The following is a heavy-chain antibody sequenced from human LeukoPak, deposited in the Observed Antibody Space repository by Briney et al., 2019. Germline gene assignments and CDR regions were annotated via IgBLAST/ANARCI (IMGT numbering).Heavy chain of an antibody. CDR3: AKERTYYDFWSGPAETHLFDY. V-gene: IGHV3-23*01. Sequence: PGGSLRLSCAASGFTASSNYMSCVRQAPGKGVEWVSAICGSGGGTYYADSLKGGFTISRDNSKNTMYLKMNSLRAEDTAVYYCAKERTYYDFWSGPAETHLFDYWGQGTLVTVSS. J-gene: IGHJ4*02. CDR2: ICGSGGGT. D-gene: IGHD3-3*01. CDR1: GFTASSNY.